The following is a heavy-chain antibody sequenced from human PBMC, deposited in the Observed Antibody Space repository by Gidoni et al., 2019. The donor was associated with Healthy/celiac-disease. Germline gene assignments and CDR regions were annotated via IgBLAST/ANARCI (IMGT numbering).Heavy chain of an antibody. CDR2: IIPILGIA. V-gene: IGHV1-69*02. CDR3: AVDRGGGSSGWEPDYYYYYGMDV. Sequence: QVQLVQSGAEVKKPGSSVKVSCKASGGTFSSYTISWVRQAPGQGLEWMGRIIPILGIANYAQKFQGRVTITADKSTSTAYMELRSLGAEDTAVYYCAVDRGGGSSGWEPDYYYYYGMDVWGQGTTVTVSS. D-gene: IGHD6-19*01. CDR1: GGTFSSYT. J-gene: IGHJ6*02.